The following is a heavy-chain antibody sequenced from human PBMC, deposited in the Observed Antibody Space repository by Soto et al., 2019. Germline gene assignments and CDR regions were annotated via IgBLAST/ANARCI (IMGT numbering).Heavy chain of an antibody. CDR1: GFSLTTSGVG. CDR2: IYWDDDK. J-gene: IGHJ4*02. V-gene: IGHV2-5*02. CDR3: AHRILRTVFGFVTTSAIYFDF. D-gene: IGHD3-3*01. Sequence: QITLNESGPTVVKPAESLTLTCTFSGFSLTTSGVGVGWIRQSPGKAPEWLALIYWDDDKRYSASLKSRHTITKNTAKNQVVLTMASVDPAGTATYSCAHRILRTVFGFVTTSAIYFDFWGQGTPVVVSS.